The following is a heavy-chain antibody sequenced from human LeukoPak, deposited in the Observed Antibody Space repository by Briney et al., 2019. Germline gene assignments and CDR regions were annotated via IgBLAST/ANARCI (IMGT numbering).Heavy chain of an antibody. CDR2: INPNSGGT. CDR3: ARVKGSSRDNWFDP. D-gene: IGHD6-13*01. J-gene: IGHJ5*02. Sequence: GASVKVSCKASGYTFTGYYMHWVQQAPGQGLEWMGWINPNSGGTNYAQKFQGRVTMTRDTSISTAYMELSRLRSDDTAVYYCARVKGSSRDNWFDPWGQGTLVTVSS. CDR1: GYTFTGYY. V-gene: IGHV1-2*02.